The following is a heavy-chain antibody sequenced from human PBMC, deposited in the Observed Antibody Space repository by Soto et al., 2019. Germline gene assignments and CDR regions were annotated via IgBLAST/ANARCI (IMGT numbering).Heavy chain of an antibody. CDR2: IFHSGST. Sequence: SETLSLNCTVSGASISSGSWWSWVRQPPRKGLEWIGEIFHSGSTNYNPSLKSRVTISVDTSNNQFSLNLNSVTAADTAMYFCARDGLGGYNLCYWGQGTLFTVSS. D-gene: IGHD5-12*01. CDR3: ARDGLGGYNLCY. CDR1: GASISSGSW. V-gene: IGHV4-4*02. J-gene: IGHJ4*02.